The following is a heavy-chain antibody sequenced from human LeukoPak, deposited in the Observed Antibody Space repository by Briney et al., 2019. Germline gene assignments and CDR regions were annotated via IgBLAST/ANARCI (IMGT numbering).Heavy chain of an antibody. CDR2: ISADSGTT. D-gene: IGHD6-19*01. CDR3: TTLMYTTGRQGFDS. J-gene: IGHJ4*02. Sequence: PGGSLRLSCAASGFVFRIYPMIWARQAPGKGLEWVSSISADSGTTNYADSAKGRSTVSRDNSKRTLFLQMNSLRAEDTAVYYCTTLMYTTGRQGFDSWGQGTRVTVSS. V-gene: IGHV3-23*01. CDR1: GFVFRIYP.